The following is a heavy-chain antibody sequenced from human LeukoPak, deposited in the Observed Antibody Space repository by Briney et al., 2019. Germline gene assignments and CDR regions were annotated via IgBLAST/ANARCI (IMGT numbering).Heavy chain of an antibody. CDR2: VYYSGST. D-gene: IGHD4-11*01. J-gene: IGHJ3*02. V-gene: IGHV4-39*02. CDR3: GGYGNYAENAFYI. CDR1: GGSISSSSYY. Sequence: TSETLSLTCTVSGGSISSSSYYWGWLRQPPGMGLEWIGTVYYSGSTYYNPSLKSRVTVPIDTSKNHFYLKLSSVTAADTAVYYCGGYGNYAENAFYIWGQGTMVTVSS.